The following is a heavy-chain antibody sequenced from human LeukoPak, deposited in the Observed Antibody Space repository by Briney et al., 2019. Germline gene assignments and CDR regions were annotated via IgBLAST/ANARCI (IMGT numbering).Heavy chain of an antibody. CDR1: GGSFSGYY. CDR2: INHSGSA. CDR3: ARGPLTRNYFDY. Sequence: SETLSLTCAVSGGSFSGYYWTWIRQPPGKGLEWIGEINHSGSANYNPSLMSRVTISLDTSKNHFSLNLSSVTAADTAVYYCARGPLTRNYFDYWGQGTLVTVSS. V-gene: IGHV4-34*01. J-gene: IGHJ4*02. D-gene: IGHD1-14*01.